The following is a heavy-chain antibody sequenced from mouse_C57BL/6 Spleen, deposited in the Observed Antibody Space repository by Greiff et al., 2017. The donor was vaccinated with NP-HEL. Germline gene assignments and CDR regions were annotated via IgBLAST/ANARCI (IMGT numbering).Heavy chain of an antibody. CDR2: IDPNSGGT. D-gene: IGHD1-1*01. J-gene: IGHJ2*01. CDR3: ARYSHYCGSTYDY. Sequence: QVQLQQPGAELVKPGTSVKLSCKASGYTFSSYLIHWVKQRPGRGLEWIGRIDPNSGGTKYSENFKNKATLTVDKSYNTAYMQLSSLTSEDSAVYYCARYSHYCGSTYDYWGQGTTLTVSA. CDR1: GYTFSSYL. V-gene: IGHV1-72*01.